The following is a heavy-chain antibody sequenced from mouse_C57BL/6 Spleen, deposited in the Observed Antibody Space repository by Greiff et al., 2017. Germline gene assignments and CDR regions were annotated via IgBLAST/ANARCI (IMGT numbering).Heavy chain of an antibody. Sequence: QVQLQQPGAELVKPGASVKMSCKASGYTFTSYWITWVKQRPGQGLEWIGDIYPGSGSTNYNEKFKSKDTLTVDTSSSTAYMQLSSLTSEDSAVYYCAKLLTGTDAMDYWGQGTSGTVSS. CDR3: AKLLTGTDAMDY. CDR1: GYTFTSYW. D-gene: IGHD4-1*01. J-gene: IGHJ4*01. V-gene: IGHV1-55*01. CDR2: IYPGSGST.